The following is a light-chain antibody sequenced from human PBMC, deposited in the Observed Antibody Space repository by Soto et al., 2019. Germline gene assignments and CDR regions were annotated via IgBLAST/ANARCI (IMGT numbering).Light chain of an antibody. V-gene: IGKV3-15*01. Sequence: IIITQSPCTLSVSPGERATLYCRASQSIGSDLVWYQQRPGQAPRLLIYGAATRATGIPARFSGSGSGTQYTLTISSRLSEDFSAYYCQQYNNCSPLTFGQGTRLEIK. CDR1: QSIGSD. CDR3: QQYNNCSPLT. J-gene: IGKJ5*01. CDR2: GAA.